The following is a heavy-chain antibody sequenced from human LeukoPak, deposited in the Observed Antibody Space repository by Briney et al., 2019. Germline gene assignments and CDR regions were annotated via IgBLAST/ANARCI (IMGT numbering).Heavy chain of an antibody. CDR2: ISGSGGST. CDR1: GFTFSSYA. J-gene: IGHJ4*02. CDR3: AKGRYSSGWYGFDY. V-gene: IGHV3-23*01. Sequence: PGGSLRLSCAASGFTFSSYAMSWVRQAPGKGLKWVSAISGSGGSTYYADSVKGRFTISRDNSKNTLYLQMNSLRAEDTAVYYYAKGRYSSGWYGFDYWGRGTLVTVSS. D-gene: IGHD6-19*01.